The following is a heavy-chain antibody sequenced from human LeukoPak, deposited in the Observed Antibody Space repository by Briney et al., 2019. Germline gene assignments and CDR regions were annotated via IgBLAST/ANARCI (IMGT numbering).Heavy chain of an antibody. CDR1: GYTFTGYY. V-gene: IGHV1-2*02. CDR2: INPNSGGT. Sequence: ASVTVSCQASGYTFTGYYMHLVRLAPGPGLEWLGLINPNSGGTNYPQKFLRRVTMTRDTSISKASMELRRLRSDETAVYYCARGGLLWFGELSAFDIWGQGTMVTVSS. J-gene: IGHJ3*02. CDR3: ARGGLLWFGELSAFDI. D-gene: IGHD3-10*01.